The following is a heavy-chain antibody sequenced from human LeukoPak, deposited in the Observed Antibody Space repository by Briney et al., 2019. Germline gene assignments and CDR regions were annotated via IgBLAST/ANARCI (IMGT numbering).Heavy chain of an antibody. V-gene: IGHV3-21*01. J-gene: IGHJ3*02. CDR1: GFTFSNYN. Sequence: PGGSLRLSCAASGFTFSNYNMNWVRQAPGKGLEWVSSISSSSSYIYYADSVKGRFTISRDNAKNTLYLQMNSLRAEDTAVYYCARDLHDIVVVVAATLGAFDIWGQGTMVTVSS. D-gene: IGHD2-15*01. CDR2: ISSSSSYI. CDR3: ARDLHDIVVVVAATLGAFDI.